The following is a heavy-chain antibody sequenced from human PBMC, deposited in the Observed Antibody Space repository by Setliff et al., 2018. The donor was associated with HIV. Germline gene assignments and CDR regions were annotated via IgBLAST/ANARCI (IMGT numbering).Heavy chain of an antibody. CDR1: GGSISSYY. Sequence: PSETLSLTCTVSGGSISSYYWSWIRQPPGKGLEWIGYIYYSGSTNYNPSLKSRVTISVDTSKNQFSLKLSSVTAADTAVYYCARSPHNYDILTGYRSRGCAFDIWGQGTMVTVSS. D-gene: IGHD3-9*01. CDR3: ARSPHNYDILTGYRSRGCAFDI. J-gene: IGHJ3*02. V-gene: IGHV4-59*01. CDR2: IYYSGST.